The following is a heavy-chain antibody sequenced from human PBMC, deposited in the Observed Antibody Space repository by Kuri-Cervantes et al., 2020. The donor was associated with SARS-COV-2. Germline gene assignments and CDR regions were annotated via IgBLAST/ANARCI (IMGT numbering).Heavy chain of an antibody. V-gene: IGHV3-21*01. D-gene: IGHD3-16*01. J-gene: IGHJ4*02. CDR3: AILETLWLHGYFDY. Sequence: GGSLRLSCAASGFTFSSYSMNWVRQAPGKGLEWVSSISSSSSYIYYADSVKGRFTISRDNAKNSLYLQMNSLRAEDTAVYYCAILETLWLHGYFDYWGQGTLVTVSS. CDR2: ISSSSSYI. CDR1: GFTFSSYS.